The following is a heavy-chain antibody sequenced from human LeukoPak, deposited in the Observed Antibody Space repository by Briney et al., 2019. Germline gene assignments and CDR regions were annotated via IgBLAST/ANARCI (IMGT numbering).Heavy chain of an antibody. CDR2: IRYDGITK. Sequence: GGSLRLSCAASGFSFSGYGMHWVRQVPGKGLEWVAFIRYDGITKFYIDSVKGRFALSRDNSKNTLSLQMNSLRTEDTAVYYCAALHTGTFVDYWGQGTLVTVSS. CDR1: GFSFSGYG. CDR3: AALHTGTFVDY. J-gene: IGHJ4*02. D-gene: IGHD4-17*01. V-gene: IGHV3-30*02.